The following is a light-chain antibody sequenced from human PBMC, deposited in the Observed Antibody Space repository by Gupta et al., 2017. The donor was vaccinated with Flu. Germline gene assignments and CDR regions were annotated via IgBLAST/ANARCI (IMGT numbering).Light chain of an antibody. CDR3: MQAQQTPWT. CDR2: LGS. Sequence: DIVMNQSPLSLPVTPGEPASISCRSSQSLLHSNGYNYLDWYLQKPGQSPQLLIYLGSNRASEVPDRFSGSGSGTDFTLNISRVEAEDVGVYYCMQAQQTPWTFGQGTKVEIK. CDR1: QSLLHSNGYNY. J-gene: IGKJ1*01. V-gene: IGKV2-28*01.